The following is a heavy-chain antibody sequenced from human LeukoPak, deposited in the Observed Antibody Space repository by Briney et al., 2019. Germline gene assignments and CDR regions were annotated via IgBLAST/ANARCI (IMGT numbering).Heavy chain of an antibody. CDR2: IIPIFGTA. V-gene: IGHV1-69*05. D-gene: IGHD3-3*01. CDR3: ARDGYDFWSGSHI. CDR1: GGTFSSYA. Sequence: GASVKXSCKASGGTFSSYAISWARQAPGQGLEWMGGIIPIFGTANYAQKFQGRVTITTDESTSTAYMELSSLRSEDTAVYYCARDGYDFWSGSHIWGQGTMVTVSS. J-gene: IGHJ3*02.